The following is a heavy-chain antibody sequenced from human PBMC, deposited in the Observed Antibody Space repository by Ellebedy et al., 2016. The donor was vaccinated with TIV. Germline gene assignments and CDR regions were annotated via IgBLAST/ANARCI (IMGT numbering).Heavy chain of an antibody. V-gene: IGHV1-3*01. CDR2: INAGNGNT. CDR1: GYTFTSHT. J-gene: IGHJ4*02. Sequence: ASVKVSXXASGYTFTSHTIDWVRQAPGQRLEWLGWINAGNGNTEYSQKFQGRVTITRDTSASTVYMEMSSLRSEDTAVFYCARDPEGAYYYGSGKFDYWGQGTLVTVSS. CDR3: ARDPEGAYYYGSGKFDY. D-gene: IGHD3-10*01.